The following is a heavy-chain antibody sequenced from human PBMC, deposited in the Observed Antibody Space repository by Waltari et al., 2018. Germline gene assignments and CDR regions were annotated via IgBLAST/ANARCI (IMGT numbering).Heavy chain of an antibody. V-gene: IGHV1-69-2*01. Sequence: EVELVQSGAEVKKPGATVKISCKASGYTFMDYFMHWVQQAPGKGLEWMGRMDPEECETVYSEKFQGRVTITADTSTDTAYMELSSLTSGDTAVYYCAPLPGGSGQTFDYWGQGTLVTVSS. CDR3: APLPGGSGQTFDY. CDR1: GYTFMDYF. J-gene: IGHJ4*02. D-gene: IGHD3-10*01. CDR2: MDPEECET.